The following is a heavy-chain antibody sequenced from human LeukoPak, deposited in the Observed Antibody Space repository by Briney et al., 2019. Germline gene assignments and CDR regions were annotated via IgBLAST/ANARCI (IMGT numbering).Heavy chain of an antibody. J-gene: IGHJ4*02. D-gene: IGHD2-21*02. V-gene: IGHV1-2*02. CDR3: ARGERDLTEHYFDY. CDR2: INPNSGGT. Sequence: GASVKVSCKASGYTFTGYYMHWVRQAPGQGLEWMGWINPNSGGTNYAQKFQGRVTMTRDTSISTAYMELSSLRSEDTAVYYCARGERDLTEHYFDYWGQGTLVTVSS. CDR1: GYTFTGYY.